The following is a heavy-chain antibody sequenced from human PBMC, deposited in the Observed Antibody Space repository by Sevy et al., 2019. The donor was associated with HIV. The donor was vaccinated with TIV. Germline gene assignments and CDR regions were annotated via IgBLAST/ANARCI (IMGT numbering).Heavy chain of an antibody. Sequence: GGSLRLSCAASGFTFSSYAMSWVRQAPGKGLEWVSAISGSGGSTYYADSVKGRFTISRDNSKNTLYLQMNSLRAEDKTVYYCANDLIPERITIFGVVTATLDGMDVWGQGTTVTVSS. V-gene: IGHV3-23*01. CDR2: ISGSGGST. CDR1: GFTFSSYA. CDR3: ANDLIPERITIFGVVTATLDGMDV. D-gene: IGHD3-3*01. J-gene: IGHJ6*02.